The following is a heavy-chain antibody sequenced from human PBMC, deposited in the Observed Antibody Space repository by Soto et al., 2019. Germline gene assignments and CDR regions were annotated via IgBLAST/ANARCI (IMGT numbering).Heavy chain of an antibody. V-gene: IGHV4-59*01. CDR2: IFYSGST. J-gene: IGHJ4*02. D-gene: IGHD1-26*01. Sequence: SETLSLTCTVSGGSISNYYWSWIRQPPGRGLEWIGHIFYSGSTNYNPSLKSRVTISVDTSKNQFSLKLSSVTAADTAVYYCGKDESSGDLAYWGQGTLVTVSS. CDR3: GKDESSGDLAY. CDR1: GGSISNYY.